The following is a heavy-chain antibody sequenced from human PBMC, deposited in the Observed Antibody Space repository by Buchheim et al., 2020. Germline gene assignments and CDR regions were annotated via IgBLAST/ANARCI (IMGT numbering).Heavy chain of an antibody. J-gene: IGHJ4*02. CDR3: ARGGASSSRDH. CDR2: IKEDGNEN. V-gene: IGHV3-7*01. CDR1: GFTFSKYW. D-gene: IGHD6-6*01. Sequence: EVQLVESGGGLVQPGGSLRLSCAASGFTFSKYWMIWVRQAPGKGLEWVASIKEDGNENYYVDSVKGRFTISRDNPKNSLSLQMNSLRADDTALYYCARGGASSSRDHWGQGTL.